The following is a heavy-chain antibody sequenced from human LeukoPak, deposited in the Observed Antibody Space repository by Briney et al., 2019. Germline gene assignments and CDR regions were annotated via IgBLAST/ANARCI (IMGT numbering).Heavy chain of an antibody. CDR2: IYYSGST. CDR3: ARDGRFPPEVLPRYFDY. J-gene: IGHJ4*02. D-gene: IGHD1-26*01. CDR1: GGSVSSGSYY. V-gene: IGHV4-39*07. Sequence: SETLSLTCTVSGGSVSSGSYYWGWIRQPPGKGPEWIGNIYYSGSTYYNPSLKSRVTISVETSKNQFSLKLSSVTAADTAVYYCARDGRFPPEVLPRYFDYWAREPWSPSPQ.